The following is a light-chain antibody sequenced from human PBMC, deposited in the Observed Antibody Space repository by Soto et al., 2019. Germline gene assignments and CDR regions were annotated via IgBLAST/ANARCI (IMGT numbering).Light chain of an antibody. Sequence: QSVLTQPPSVSGAPGQRVTISCTGSSSNIGAGYDVHWYQQLPGTAPKLLIYGNSNRPSGVPDRLSGSKSGTSASLAITGRQDEDEAEYYCQSYDSRLSGWVFGGGTKLTVL. V-gene: IGLV1-40*01. CDR3: QSYDSRLSGWV. J-gene: IGLJ3*02. CDR1: SSNIGAGYD. CDR2: GNS.